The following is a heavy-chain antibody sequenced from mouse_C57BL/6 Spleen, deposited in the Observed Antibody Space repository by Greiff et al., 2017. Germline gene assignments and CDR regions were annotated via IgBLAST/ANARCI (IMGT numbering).Heavy chain of an antibody. V-gene: IGHV1-15*01. Sequence: QVQLQQSGAELVRPGASVTLSCKASGYTFTDYEMHWVKQTPVHGLEWIGAIDPETGGTAYNQKFKGKAILTADKSSSTAYMELRSLTSEDSAVYYCTPIYYGSSYGGQGTTLTVSS. CDR1: GYTFTDYE. J-gene: IGHJ2*01. CDR2: IDPETGGT. CDR3: TPIYYGSSY. D-gene: IGHD1-1*01.